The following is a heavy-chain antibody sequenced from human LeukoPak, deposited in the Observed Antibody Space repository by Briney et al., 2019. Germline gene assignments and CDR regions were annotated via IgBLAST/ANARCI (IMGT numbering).Heavy chain of an antibody. Sequence: APVEVSCKASGYTFTSYGISWVRQAPGQGLEWMGWISAYNGNTNYAQKLQGRVTMTTDTSTSTAYMELRSLRSDDTAVYYCARGPTYYDFWSGYYTEYYFDYWGRGTLVTVSS. CDR1: GYTFTSYG. J-gene: IGHJ4*02. CDR2: ISAYNGNT. V-gene: IGHV1-18*01. CDR3: ARGPTYYDFWSGYYTEYYFDY. D-gene: IGHD3-3*01.